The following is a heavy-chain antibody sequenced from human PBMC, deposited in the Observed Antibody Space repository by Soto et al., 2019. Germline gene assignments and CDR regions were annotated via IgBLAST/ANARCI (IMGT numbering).Heavy chain of an antibody. CDR3: ITMVRGVLDY. J-gene: IGHJ4*02. Sequence: SETLSLTCTVSGGSISSSSYYWGWIRQPPGKGLEWIGSIYYSGSTYYNPSLKSRVTISVDTSKNQFSLKLSSVTAADTAVYYCITMVRGVLDYWGQGTLVTVSS. D-gene: IGHD3-10*01. V-gene: IGHV4-39*01. CDR1: GGSISSSSYY. CDR2: IYYSGST.